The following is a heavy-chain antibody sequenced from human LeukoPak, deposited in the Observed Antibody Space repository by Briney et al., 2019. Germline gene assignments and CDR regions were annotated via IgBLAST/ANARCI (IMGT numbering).Heavy chain of an antibody. V-gene: IGHV3-43*02. CDR2: ISGDGDST. D-gene: IGHD6-13*01. CDR3: AKDIRQQLVLGASDI. Sequence: GGSLRLSCAASGFTFDDYAMHWVRQAPGKGLEWVSLISGDGDSTYYADSVKGRFTISRDDSKNSLYLQMNSLRTEDTALYYCAKDIRQQLVLGASDIWGQGTMVTVSS. CDR1: GFTFDDYA. J-gene: IGHJ3*02.